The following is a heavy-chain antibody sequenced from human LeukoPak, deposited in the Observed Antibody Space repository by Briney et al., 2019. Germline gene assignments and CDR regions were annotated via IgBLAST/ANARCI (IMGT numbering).Heavy chain of an antibody. CDR1: GFTFSSYS. J-gene: IGHJ3*02. CDR3: ARVRIQLYDAFDI. V-gene: IGHV3-21*01. Sequence: GGSLGLSCAASGFTFSSYSMNWVRQAPGKGLEWVSSISSSSSYIYYADSVKGRFTIPRDNAKNSLYLQMNSLRAEDTAVYYCARVRIQLYDAFDIWGQGTMVTVSS. D-gene: IGHD5-18*01. CDR2: ISSSSSYI.